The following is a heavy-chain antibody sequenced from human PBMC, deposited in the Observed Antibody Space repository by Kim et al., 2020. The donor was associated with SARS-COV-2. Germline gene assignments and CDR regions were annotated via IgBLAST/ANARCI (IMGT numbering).Heavy chain of an antibody. J-gene: IGHJ5*02. Sequence: SVKVSCKASGGTFSSYAISWVRQAPGQGLEWMGGIIPIFGTANYAQKFQGRVTITADESTSTAYMELSSLRSEDTAVYYCARDYRSSSWYGFWFDPWGQGTLVTVSS. D-gene: IGHD6-13*01. CDR2: IIPIFGTA. V-gene: IGHV1-69*13. CDR1: GGTFSSYA. CDR3: ARDYRSSSWYGFWFDP.